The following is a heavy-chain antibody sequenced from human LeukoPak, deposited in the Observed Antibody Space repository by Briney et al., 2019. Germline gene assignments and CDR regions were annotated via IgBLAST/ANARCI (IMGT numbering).Heavy chain of an antibody. CDR1: GGTFSSYA. D-gene: IGHD4-23*01. J-gene: IGHJ4*02. Sequence: VASVKVSCKASGGTFSSYAISWVRQAPGQGLERMGRIIPIFGTANYAQKFQGRVTITTDESTSTAYMELSSLRSEDTAVYYCARDLEVDYGGNSVFYYWGQGTLVTVSS. CDR2: IIPIFGTA. CDR3: ARDLEVDYGGNSVFYY. V-gene: IGHV1-69*05.